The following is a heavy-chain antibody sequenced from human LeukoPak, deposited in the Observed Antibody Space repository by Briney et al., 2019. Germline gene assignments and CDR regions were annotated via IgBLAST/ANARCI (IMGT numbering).Heavy chain of an antibody. V-gene: IGHV4-34*01. Sequence: PSETLSLACAVYGGSFSGYYWSWIRQPPGKGLEWIGEINHSGSTNYNPSLKSRVTIPVDTSKNQFSLKLSSVTAADTAVYYCARCRAMTTVTTSWFDPWGQGTLVTVSS. CDR1: GGSFSGYY. J-gene: IGHJ5*02. CDR3: ARCRAMTTVTTSWFDP. CDR2: INHSGST. D-gene: IGHD4-17*01.